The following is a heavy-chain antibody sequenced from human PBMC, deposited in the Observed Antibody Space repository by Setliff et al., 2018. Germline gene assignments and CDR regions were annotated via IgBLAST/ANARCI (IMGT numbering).Heavy chain of an antibody. Sequence: SETLSLTCNVSGGSISSDYWAWIRQPPGKALEWIGYLYHSASSNYNPSLKGRVTMSADTSKKQLYLSLTSVSVAVTAMYYCARSHYYASGNSHYYYMDVWGKGTAVTVSS. CDR2: LYHSASS. D-gene: IGHD3-10*01. CDR1: GGSISSDY. J-gene: IGHJ6*03. CDR3: ARSHYYASGNSHYYYMDV. V-gene: IGHV4-59*08.